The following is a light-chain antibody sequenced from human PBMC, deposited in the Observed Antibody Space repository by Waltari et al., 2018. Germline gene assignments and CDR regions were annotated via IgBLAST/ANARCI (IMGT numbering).Light chain of an antibody. CDR1: QSISSY. Sequence: DIQMTQSPSSLSASVGDRVTITCRASQSISSYLNWYQQKPGKAPKLLIYAASSLQSGVPSRFSGSGSGTDFTLTISSLQPEDFATDYCQQSYSTPLFGPGTKVDIK. V-gene: IGKV1-39*01. J-gene: IGKJ3*01. CDR2: AAS. CDR3: QQSYSTPL.